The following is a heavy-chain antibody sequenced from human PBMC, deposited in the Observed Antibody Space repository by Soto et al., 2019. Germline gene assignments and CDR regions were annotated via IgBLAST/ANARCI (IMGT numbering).Heavy chain of an antibody. D-gene: IGHD5-18*01. CDR3: ARDSSIQQLWSHYSFDY. CDR1: GFTFSSYA. CDR2: ISYDGSNK. J-gene: IGHJ4*02. Sequence: QVQLVESGGGVVQPGRSLRLSCAASGFTFSSYAMHWVRQAPGKGLEWVAVISYDGSNKYYADSVKGRFTISRDNSKNTLYLQMNSLRAEDTAVYYCARDSSIQQLWSHYSFDYWGQGTLVTVSS. V-gene: IGHV3-30-3*01.